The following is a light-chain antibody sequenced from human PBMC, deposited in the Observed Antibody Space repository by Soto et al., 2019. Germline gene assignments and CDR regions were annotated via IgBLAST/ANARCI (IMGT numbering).Light chain of an antibody. CDR1: SSDVGAFNY. V-gene: IGLV2-14*03. J-gene: IGLJ1*01. CDR2: DVS. Sequence: QSVLTQPASVSGSPGQSIAISCTGTSSDVGAFNYVSWYQQHPGKAPKFMIFDVSSRPSGVSDRFSGSKSGNTASLTISGLQTEDEADYYCASYTTSITYVFGTGTKVTVL. CDR3: ASYTTSITYV.